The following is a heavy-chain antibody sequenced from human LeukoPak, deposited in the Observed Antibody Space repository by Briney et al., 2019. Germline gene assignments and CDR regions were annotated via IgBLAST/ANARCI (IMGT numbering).Heavy chain of an antibody. Sequence: GGSLRLSCAASGFTFDDYAMHWVRQAPGKGLEWVSGISWNSGSIGYADSVKGRFTISRDNAKNSLYLQMNSLRAEDTAVYCAKDSPDIVVVVAATHLFDYWGQGTLVTVSS. J-gene: IGHJ4*02. V-gene: IGHV3-9*01. D-gene: IGHD2-15*01. CDR3: AKDSPDIVVVVAATHLFDY. CDR1: GFTFDDYA. CDR2: ISWNSGSI.